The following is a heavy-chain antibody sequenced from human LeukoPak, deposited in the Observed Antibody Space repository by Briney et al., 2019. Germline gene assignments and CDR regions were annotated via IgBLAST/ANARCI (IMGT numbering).Heavy chain of an antibody. CDR2: IYYSGST. V-gene: IGHV4-39*01. J-gene: IGHJ4*02. CDR1: GGSISSSSYY. CDR3: ATPQRGLGGCFDY. D-gene: IGHD3-16*01. Sequence: SETVSLTCTVSGGSISSSSYYWGWIRQPPGKGLEWIGSIYYSGSTYHNPSLKSGVTISVDTSKNQFSLKLSSVTAADTAVYYCATPQRGLGGCFDYWGQGTLVTVSS.